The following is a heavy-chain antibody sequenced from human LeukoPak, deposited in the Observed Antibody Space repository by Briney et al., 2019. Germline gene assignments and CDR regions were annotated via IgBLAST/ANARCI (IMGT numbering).Heavy chain of an antibody. CDR1: GGTFSSYA. Sequence: SVKVSCKASGGTFSSYAISWVRQAPGQGLEWMGGIIPIFGTANYAQKFQGRVTITADESTSTAHMELSSLRSEDTAVYYCASNYDILTGYYLYWGQGTLVTVSS. D-gene: IGHD3-9*01. V-gene: IGHV1-69*13. CDR2: IIPIFGTA. J-gene: IGHJ4*02. CDR3: ASNYDILTGYYLY.